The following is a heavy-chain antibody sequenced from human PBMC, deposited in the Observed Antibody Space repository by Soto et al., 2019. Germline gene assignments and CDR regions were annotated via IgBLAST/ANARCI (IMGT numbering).Heavy chain of an antibody. CDR1: GFTFSSYP. CDR2: VSYDGSNK. V-gene: IGHV3-30-3*01. Sequence: GGSLRLSCAASGFTFSSYPIHWVRQAPGKGLEWVAVVSYDGSNKFYADSVKGRFTISRDNSKNTVYLQMNSLRTEDTAVYYCARDPNQQLAPFDYWGQGTLVTVSS. D-gene: IGHD6-13*01. J-gene: IGHJ4*02. CDR3: ARDPNQQLAPFDY.